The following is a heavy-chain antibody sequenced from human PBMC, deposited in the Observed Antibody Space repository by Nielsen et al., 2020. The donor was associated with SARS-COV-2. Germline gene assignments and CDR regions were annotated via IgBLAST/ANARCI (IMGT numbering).Heavy chain of an antibody. CDR2: IIPIFGTA. J-gene: IGHJ4*02. CDR1: GGTFSSYA. CDR3: ARDLGRRIAAHDY. V-gene: IGHV1-69*13. Sequence: SVKVSCKASGGTFSSYAISWVRQAPGQGLEWMGGIIPIFGTANYAQKFQGRVTITADESTSTAYMELSSLRSEDTAVYYCARDLGRRIAAHDYWGQGTLVTVSS. D-gene: IGHD6-6*01.